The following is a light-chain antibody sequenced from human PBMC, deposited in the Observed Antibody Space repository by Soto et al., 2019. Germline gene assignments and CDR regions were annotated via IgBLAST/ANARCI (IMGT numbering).Light chain of an antibody. CDR1: SRDVGGYHY. Sequence: SALTQPPSASGSLGQSVTISCTGTSRDVGGYHYVSWHQQHPGKAPKLMIYEVTKRPSGVPDRFSGSKSGNTASLTVSGLQAEDEADYYCSSFAGGGNPVLFGGGTKLTVL. CDR3: SSFAGGGNPVL. V-gene: IGLV2-8*01. CDR2: EVT. J-gene: IGLJ2*01.